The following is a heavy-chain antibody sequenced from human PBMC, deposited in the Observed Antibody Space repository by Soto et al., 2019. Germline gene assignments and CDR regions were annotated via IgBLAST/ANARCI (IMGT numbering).Heavy chain of an antibody. CDR3: AKDDTTGYYYIDY. CDR2: IWYDGTKQ. CDR1: GFTFSNHG. V-gene: IGHV3-30*02. Sequence: GGSLRLSCAASGFTFSNHGMHWVRQAPGKGVEWVALIWYDGTKQYYADSVKGRYTISRDNSKNTLYLEMNSLRAEDTAVYYCAKDDTTGYYYIDYCGRGALVNVST. D-gene: IGHD3-9*01. J-gene: IGHJ4*02.